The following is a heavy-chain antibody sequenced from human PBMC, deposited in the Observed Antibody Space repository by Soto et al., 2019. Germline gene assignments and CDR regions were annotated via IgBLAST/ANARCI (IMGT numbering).Heavy chain of an antibody. CDR1: GYRFNAYY. J-gene: IGHJ4*02. Sequence: QVQLVQSGAEVKQPGASVKVSCKASGYRFNAYYLYWVRQAPGQGLEWMGWINPNSGGTQFAQHFRGRVTMTSDTSITTAYMELSSLGSDDTAVYYCARLGSGLFYFDSWGQGTLVTVSS. D-gene: IGHD6-19*01. CDR2: INPNSGGT. V-gene: IGHV1-2*02. CDR3: ARLGSGLFYFDS.